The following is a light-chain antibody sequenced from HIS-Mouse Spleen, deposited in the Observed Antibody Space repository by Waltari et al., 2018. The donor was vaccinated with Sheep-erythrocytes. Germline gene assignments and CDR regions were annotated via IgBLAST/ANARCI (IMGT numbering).Light chain of an antibody. CDR1: KWGDKY. Sequence: SYELTQPPSVSVSPGQTASITCSGDKWGDKYACWYQQKPGHSPVLVIYQDSKRPSGIPERFSGSNSGNTATLTISGTQAMDEADYYCQAWDSSTVVFGGGTKLTVL. CDR3: QAWDSSTVV. V-gene: IGLV3-1*01. CDR2: QDS. J-gene: IGLJ2*01.